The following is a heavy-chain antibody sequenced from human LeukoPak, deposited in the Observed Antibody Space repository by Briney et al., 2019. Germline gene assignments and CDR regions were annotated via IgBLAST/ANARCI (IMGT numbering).Heavy chain of an antibody. CDR1: GFAFDEHG. CDR3: ARGLGYCSSTSCRTPYGMDV. Sequence: GGSLRLSCTASGFAFDEHGMSWVRQVPGKGLEWVSGINWSGGSTGYADPLRGRFTISRDNAKNSLYLQMDSLRAEDTALYYCARGLGYCSSTSCRTPYGMDVWGQGTTVTVSS. D-gene: IGHD2-2*01. CDR2: INWSGGST. V-gene: IGHV3-20*04. J-gene: IGHJ6*02.